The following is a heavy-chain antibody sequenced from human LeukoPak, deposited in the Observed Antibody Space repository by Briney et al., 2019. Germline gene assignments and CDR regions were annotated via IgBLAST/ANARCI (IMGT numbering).Heavy chain of an antibody. CDR3: ARTYYDSWSGYYGLDV. D-gene: IGHD3-3*01. CDR1: GFTFSSYS. CDR2: IRNKVNSYIT. Sequence: GGSLRLSCAASGFTFSSYSMNWVRQAPGKGLEWVGRIRNKVNSYITDYAASVKGRFSISRDDSKDSLYLQMSSLTPEDTAVYYCARTYYDSWSGYYGLDVWGQGTTVAVSS. V-gene: IGHV3-72*01. J-gene: IGHJ6*02.